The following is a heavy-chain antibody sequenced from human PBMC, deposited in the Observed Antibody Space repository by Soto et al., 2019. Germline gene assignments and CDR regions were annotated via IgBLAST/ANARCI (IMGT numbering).Heavy chain of an antibody. CDR3: ARGIQYKYGMDV. Sequence: EVQLVESGGDLVQPGGSLRLSCAASGFTFTNYWIHWVRQAPGKGLVWVSGIDGDGSTTNYADSVKGRFTISRDNAKNTVYMQMNSLRAEDTALYYCARGIQYKYGMDVWGQVTTVTVS. V-gene: IGHV3-74*01. CDR1: GFTFTNYW. D-gene: IGHD5-18*01. J-gene: IGHJ6*02. CDR2: IDGDGSTT.